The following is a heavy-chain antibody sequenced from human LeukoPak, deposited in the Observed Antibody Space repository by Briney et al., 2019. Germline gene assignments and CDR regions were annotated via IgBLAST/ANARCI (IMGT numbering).Heavy chain of an antibody. CDR1: GYTFISYD. CDR2: MNPNSGNT. Sequence: ASVKVSCKASGYTFISYDINWVRQATGQGLEWMGWMNPNSGNTGYAQKFQGRVTMTRNTSISTAYMELSSLRSEDTAVYYCARDAGLVYYDSSGPCLDYWGQGTLVTVSS. V-gene: IGHV1-8*01. J-gene: IGHJ4*02. D-gene: IGHD3-22*01. CDR3: ARDAGLVYYDSSGPCLDY.